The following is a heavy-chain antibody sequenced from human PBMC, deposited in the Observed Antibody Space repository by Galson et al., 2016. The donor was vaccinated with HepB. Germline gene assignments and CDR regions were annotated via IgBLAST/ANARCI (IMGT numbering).Heavy chain of an antibody. Sequence: SETLSLTCTVSGGSISRYYWAWIRQPPGKGLEWIGTIYYVGTTYYNPSLKSRVTISVDTSRNQFSLKLSSVTAADTAVYSCARQGDYDDSSVYFDSWGRGTLVTVSS. CDR2: IYYVGTT. V-gene: IGHV4-39*01. J-gene: IGHJ4*02. CDR1: GGSISRYY. CDR3: ARQGDYDDSSVYFDS. D-gene: IGHD3-22*01.